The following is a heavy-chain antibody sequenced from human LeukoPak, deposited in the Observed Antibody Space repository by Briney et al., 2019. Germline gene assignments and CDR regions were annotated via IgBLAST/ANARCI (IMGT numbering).Heavy chain of an antibody. CDR1: GGTFSSYA. CDR2: IIPILGIA. CDR3: ARVIYYYDSSGYYFPY. D-gene: IGHD3-22*01. J-gene: IGHJ4*02. V-gene: IGHV1-69*04. Sequence: SVKVSCKAYGGTFSSYAISWVRQAPGQGLEWMGRIIPILGIANYAQKFQGRVTITADKSTSTPYMELSSLRSEDTAVYYCARVIYYYDSSGYYFPYWGQGTLVTVSS.